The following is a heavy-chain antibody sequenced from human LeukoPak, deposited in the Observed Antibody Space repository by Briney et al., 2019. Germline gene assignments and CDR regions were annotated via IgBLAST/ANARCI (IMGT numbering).Heavy chain of an antibody. CDR1: GFTFSSYG. CDR3: ANAQQPYGSGSARN. CDR2: IWYDGSNK. Sequence: GGSLRLSCAASGFTFSSYGMHWVRQAPGKGLEWVAVIWYDGSNKYYADSVRGRFTISRHNSKNTLYLQMNSLRAEDTAVYYCANAQQPYGSGSARNWGQGTLVTVSS. D-gene: IGHD3-10*01. J-gene: IGHJ4*02. V-gene: IGHV3-33*06.